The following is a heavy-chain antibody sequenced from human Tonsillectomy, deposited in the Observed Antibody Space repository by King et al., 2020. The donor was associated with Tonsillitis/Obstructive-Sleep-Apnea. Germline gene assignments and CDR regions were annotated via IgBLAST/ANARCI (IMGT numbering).Heavy chain of an antibody. V-gene: IGHV3-30*03. CDR1: GFIFSSYV. CDR2: ISYDGSNK. Sequence: VQLVESGGGVVQPGRSLRLSCAASGFIFSSYVMHWVRQAPGKGLEWVAVISYDGSNKYYEDSVKGRFTISRDNSKNTLYLQMNSLRAEDTAVYYCATQYYDFWITYYSYYGMDVWGQGTTVTVSS. CDR3: ATQYYDFWITYYSYYGMDV. J-gene: IGHJ6*02. D-gene: IGHD3-3*01.